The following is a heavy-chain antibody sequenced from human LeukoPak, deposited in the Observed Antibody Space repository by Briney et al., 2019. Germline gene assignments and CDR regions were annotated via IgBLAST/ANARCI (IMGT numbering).Heavy chain of an antibody. Sequence: GPLRLSCAASGCTFSSYSMNWVRQAPGKGLEGVSYISSSSSTIYYADSVKGRFTISRDNAKNSLYLQLHSLRAEDTAVYYCASYIAAAGTFSSYWGQGTLVTVSS. D-gene: IGHD6-13*01. CDR1: GCTFSSYS. CDR3: ASYIAAAGTFSSY. J-gene: IGHJ4*02. V-gene: IGHV3-48*01. CDR2: ISSSSSTI.